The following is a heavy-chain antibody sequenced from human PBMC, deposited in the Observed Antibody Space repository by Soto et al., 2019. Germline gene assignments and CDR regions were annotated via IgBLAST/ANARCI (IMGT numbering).Heavy chain of an antibody. CDR1: GFTFNIYG. CDR2: ISNDGSDK. J-gene: IGHJ3*01. Sequence: QVQLVESGGGVVQPGRSLRLSCAASGFTFNIYGMHWVRQAPGKGLEWVATISNDGSDKYYADSVKGRLTISRDNSKNTVYLRMNSLRAEETAVYYCAKDQGIAASHGIDWGQGTMVTVSS. D-gene: IGHD6-13*01. CDR3: AKDQGIAASHGID. V-gene: IGHV3-30*18.